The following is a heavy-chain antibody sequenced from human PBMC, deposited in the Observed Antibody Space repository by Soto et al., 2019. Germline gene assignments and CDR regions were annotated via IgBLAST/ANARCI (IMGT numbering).Heavy chain of an antibody. CDR2: IYYSGST. CDR3: ARHAKNWFEP. Sequence: SETLSLTCTVSGGSISSYYWIWIRQPPGKGLEWIGYIYYSGSTNYNPSLKSQVTISVDTSKNQFSLKLSSVTAADTAVYYCARHAKNWFEPWGQGTLVTVSS. J-gene: IGHJ5*02. CDR1: GGSISSYY. V-gene: IGHV4-59*08.